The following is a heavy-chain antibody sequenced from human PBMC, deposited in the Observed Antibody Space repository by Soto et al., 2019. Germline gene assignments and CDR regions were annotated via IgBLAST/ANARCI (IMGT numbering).Heavy chain of an antibody. D-gene: IGHD5-12*01. CDR2: ISAYNGNT. J-gene: IGHJ4*02. Sequence: ASVKVSCKASGYTFTNYGISWVRQAPGQGLEWMGWISAYNGNTNYAQKLQGRVTMTTDTSTSTAYMELRSLRSDDTAVYYCASYSSIVVYGDFDYCGQLTLVTVSS. CDR1: GYTFTNYG. V-gene: IGHV1-18*01. CDR3: ASYSSIVVYGDFDY.